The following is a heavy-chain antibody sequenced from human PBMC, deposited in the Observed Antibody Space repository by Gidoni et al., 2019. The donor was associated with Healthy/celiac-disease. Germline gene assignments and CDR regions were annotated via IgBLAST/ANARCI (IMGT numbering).Heavy chain of an antibody. Sequence: QVQLQQWGAGLLKPSETLSLTCAVYGGSFSGYYCSWIRQPPGKGLEWIGEINHSGSTNYNPSLKSRVTISVDTSKNQFSLKLSSVTAADTAVYYCASYYDYVWGSYRYTPRYFQHWGQGTLVTVSS. CDR2: INHSGST. CDR3: ASYYDYVWGSYRYTPRYFQH. D-gene: IGHD3-16*02. CDR1: GGSFSGYY. V-gene: IGHV4-34*01. J-gene: IGHJ1*01.